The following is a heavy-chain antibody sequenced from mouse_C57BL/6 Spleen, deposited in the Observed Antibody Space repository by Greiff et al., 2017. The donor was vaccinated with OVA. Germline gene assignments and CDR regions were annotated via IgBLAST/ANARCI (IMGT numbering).Heavy chain of an antibody. D-gene: IGHD1-1*01. CDR3: ARERVDYAMDY. V-gene: IGHV1-22*01. CDR1: GYTFTDYN. CDR2: INPNNGGT. Sequence: EVKLMESGPELVKPGASVKMSCKASGYTFTDYNMHWVKQSHGKSLEWIGYINPNNGGTSYNQKFKGKATLTVNKSSSTAYMELRSLTSEDSAVYYCARERVDYAMDYWGQGTSVTVSS. J-gene: IGHJ4*01.